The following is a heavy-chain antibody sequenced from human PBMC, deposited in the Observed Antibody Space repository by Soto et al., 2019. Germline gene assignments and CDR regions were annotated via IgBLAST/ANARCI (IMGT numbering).Heavy chain of an antibody. V-gene: IGHV3-23*01. CDR3: AKRGYCSSTSCTVRFYYYYMDV. J-gene: IGHJ6*03. D-gene: IGHD2-2*01. Sequence: GGSLRLSCAASGFTFSSYAMSWVRQAPGKGLEWVSAISGSGGSTYYADSVKGRFTISRDNSKNTLYLQMNSLRAEDTAVYYCAKRGYCSSTSCTVRFYYYYMDVWGKGTTVTVSS. CDR1: GFTFSSYA. CDR2: ISGSGGST.